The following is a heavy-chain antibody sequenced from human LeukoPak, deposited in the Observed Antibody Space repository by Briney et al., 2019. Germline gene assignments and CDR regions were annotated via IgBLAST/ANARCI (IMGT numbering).Heavy chain of an antibody. CDR3: ARDTARITIFGVAKYMDV. CDR2: INPNSGGT. J-gene: IGHJ6*03. D-gene: IGHD3-3*01. CDR1: GYTFTDYY. Sequence: ASVKVSCKASGYTFTDYYIHWVRQAPGQGPEWMGWINPNSGGTKYAQKFQGRVTMTRDTSISLAYMELSRLRSDDTAVYYCARDTARITIFGVAKYMDVWGKGTTVTVSS. V-gene: IGHV1-2*02.